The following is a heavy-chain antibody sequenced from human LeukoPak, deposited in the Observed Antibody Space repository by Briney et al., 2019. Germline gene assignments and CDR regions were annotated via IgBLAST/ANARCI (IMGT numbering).Heavy chain of an antibody. CDR2: IRYDGSSK. CDR1: GFTFSNYG. D-gene: IGHD6-13*01. CDR3: AKDRDYSSSWPRYYFDY. Sequence: GGSLRLSCAASGFTFSNYGMHWVRQAPGKGLEWVAFIRYDGSSKYYADSAKGRFTISRDNSKNTLYLQMNSLRVEDTAVYYCAKDRDYSSSWPRYYFDYWGQGTPVTVSS. J-gene: IGHJ4*02. V-gene: IGHV3-30*02.